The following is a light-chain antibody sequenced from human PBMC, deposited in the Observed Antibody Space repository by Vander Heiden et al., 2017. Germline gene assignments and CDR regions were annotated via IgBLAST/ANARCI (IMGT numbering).Light chain of an antibody. Sequence: DIVTTQSPDSLAVSLGERATINCKSSQSVLYSSNNKNYLAWYQQKPGQPPKLLIYWASTRESGVPDRFSGSGSGTDFTLTISGLQAEDVAVYYCQQYYSTPLTFGGGTKVEIK. CDR2: WAS. CDR1: QSVLYSSNNKNY. J-gene: IGKJ4*01. CDR3: QQYYSTPLT. V-gene: IGKV4-1*01.